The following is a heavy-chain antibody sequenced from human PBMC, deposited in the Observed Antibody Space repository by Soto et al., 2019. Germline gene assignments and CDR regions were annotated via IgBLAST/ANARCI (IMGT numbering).Heavy chain of an antibody. CDR1: GGTFSSYA. CDR3: ARVKYSGSYFDY. CDR2: IIPILGIA. J-gene: IGHJ4*02. Sequence: ASVKVSCKASGGTFSSYAISWVRQAPGQGLEWMGGIIPILGIANYAQKFQGRVTITADKSTSTAYMELSSLRSEDTAVYYCARVKYSGSYFDYWGQGTLVTVSS. V-gene: IGHV1-69*10. D-gene: IGHD1-26*01.